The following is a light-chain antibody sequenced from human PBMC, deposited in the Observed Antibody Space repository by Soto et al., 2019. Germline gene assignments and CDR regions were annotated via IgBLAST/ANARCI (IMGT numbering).Light chain of an antibody. CDR3: AAWNDNPNGPGYV. Sequence: QSVLTQPPSASGTPGQRVTISCSGSSSNIGSNSVNWYQRLPGTAPRLLIYSDDQRPSGIPDRFSGSKSGTSASLAIRGLQSEDEADDFCAAWNDNPNGPGYVFGTGTKVTVL. V-gene: IGLV1-44*01. CDR1: SSNIGSNS. J-gene: IGLJ1*01. CDR2: SDD.